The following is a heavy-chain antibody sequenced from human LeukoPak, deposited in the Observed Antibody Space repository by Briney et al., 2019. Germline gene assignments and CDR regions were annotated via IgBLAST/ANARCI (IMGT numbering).Heavy chain of an antibody. J-gene: IGHJ4*02. V-gene: IGHV5-10-1*01. CDR1: GYSFTSYW. CDR2: IDPSDSYT. Sequence: HGESLKISCKGSGYSFTSYWISWVRQMPGKGLEWMGRIDPSDSYTNYSPSFQGHVTISADKSISTAYLQWSSLKASDAAMYYCARYWPTMMGSVYFDYWGQGTLVTVSS. D-gene: IGHD3-22*01. CDR3: ARYWPTMMGSVYFDY.